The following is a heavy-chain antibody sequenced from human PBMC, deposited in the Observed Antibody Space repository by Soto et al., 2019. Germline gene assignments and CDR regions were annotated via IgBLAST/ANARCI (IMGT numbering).Heavy chain of an antibody. V-gene: IGHV1-3*01. CDR2: INAANGDT. Sequence: GASVKVSCKASGYTFTSYGIHWVRQAPGQRLEWMGWINAANGDTKYSPKFQGRVTITRDTSASTAYMELSSLRSEDTAVYYCVRRHVSATGIDWFYPWGQGTLVT. J-gene: IGHJ5*02. CDR3: VRRHVSATGIDWFYP. D-gene: IGHD6-13*01. CDR1: GYTFTSYG.